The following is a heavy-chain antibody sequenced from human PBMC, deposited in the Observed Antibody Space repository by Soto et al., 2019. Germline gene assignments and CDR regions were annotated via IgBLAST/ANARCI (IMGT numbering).Heavy chain of an antibody. CDR3: VKQAVGSMSSE. CDR2: ISLGGTT. Sequence: SETLSLTCAVSGAPISSLSYYWVWIRQPPGKGLEWIGTISLGGTTYYSPSLKSRLTASLDTSNNQVSLILSSVTVTDTAVYFCVKQAVGSMSSEWGPGTLVTVFS. V-gene: IGHV4-39*01. J-gene: IGHJ4*02. D-gene: IGHD6-6*01. CDR1: GAPISSLSYY.